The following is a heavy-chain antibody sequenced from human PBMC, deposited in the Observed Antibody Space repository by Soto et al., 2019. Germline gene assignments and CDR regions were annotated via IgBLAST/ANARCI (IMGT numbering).Heavy chain of an antibody. CDR1: GFTVSSHY. CDR3: ARARRYCTGGDCSFNFEY. D-gene: IGHD2-8*02. V-gene: IGHV3-66*01. CDR2: IYSGGST. J-gene: IGHJ4*02. Sequence: PGGSLRLSCAASGFTVSSHYMTWVRQAPGKGLEWVSVIYSGGSTYYADSVKGRFTISRDNSKNTLYLQMNSLRAEDTAVYYCARARRYCTGGDCSFNFEYWGQGTLVTVSS.